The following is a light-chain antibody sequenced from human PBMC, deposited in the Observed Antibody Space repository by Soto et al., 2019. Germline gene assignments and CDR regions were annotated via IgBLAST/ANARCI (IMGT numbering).Light chain of an antibody. V-gene: IGLV2-8*01. CDR2: EVS. J-gene: IGLJ2*01. Sequence: QSALTQPPSASGSPVQSVTISCTGTSSDVGGYNYVSWYQQHPGKAPKLMIYEVSKRPSGVPDRFSGSKSGNTASLTVSGLQAEDEADYYCSSYAGSNNHVVFGGGTKVTVL. CDR1: SSDVGGYNY. CDR3: SSYAGSNNHVV.